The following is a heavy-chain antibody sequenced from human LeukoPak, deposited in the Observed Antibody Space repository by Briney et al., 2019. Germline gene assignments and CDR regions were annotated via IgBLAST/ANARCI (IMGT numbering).Heavy chain of an antibody. CDR2: TSTPSSPT. CDR3: ARDHAWAFDY. V-gene: IGHV3-48*04. CDR1: GFTFTSYT. J-gene: IGHJ4*02. D-gene: IGHD1-26*01. Sequence: PGGSLRLSCAASGFTFTSYTMNWVRQAPGKGLEWLSFTSTPSSPTSYADFVKGRFTISRDNAKNSLYLEMDSLRAEDTAVYYCARDHAWAFDYWGQGALVIVSS.